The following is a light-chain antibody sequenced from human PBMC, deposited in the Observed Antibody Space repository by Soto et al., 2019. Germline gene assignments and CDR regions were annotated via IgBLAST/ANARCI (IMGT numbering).Light chain of an antibody. V-gene: IGLV2-8*01. CDR3: SSYTSTDTHVL. CDR2: EVS. Sequence: QSALTQPPSASGSPGQSVTISCTGTSSDIGAYIYVSWYQQHPGKAPKLMISEVSRRPSGVPERFSGSKSGNTASLTVSGLQADDEAHYYCSSYTSTDTHVLFGGGTKLTVL. J-gene: IGLJ2*01. CDR1: SSDIGAYIY.